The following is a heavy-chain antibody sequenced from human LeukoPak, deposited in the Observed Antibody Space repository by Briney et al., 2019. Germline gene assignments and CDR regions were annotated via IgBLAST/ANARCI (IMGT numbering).Heavy chain of an antibody. Sequence: GGSLRLSCAASGFTFSSYGMSWVRQAPGKGLEWVTAISGSGGSTYYADSVKGRFTISRDNSKDTLYLQMNSLRAEDTAVYYCAKLLQWLDYWGQGTLVTVSS. CDR1: GFTFSSYG. CDR2: ISGSGGST. V-gene: IGHV3-23*01. CDR3: AKLLQWLDY. D-gene: IGHD6-19*01. J-gene: IGHJ4*02.